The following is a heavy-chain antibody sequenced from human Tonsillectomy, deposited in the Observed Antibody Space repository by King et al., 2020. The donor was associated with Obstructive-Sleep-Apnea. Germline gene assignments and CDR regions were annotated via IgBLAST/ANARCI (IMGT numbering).Heavy chain of an antibody. CDR1: GYSFTSYW. D-gene: IGHD6-19*01. CDR2: IYPGDSDT. CDR3: AREESIAVAGTGWAFDI. J-gene: IGHJ3*02. Sequence: QLVQSGAEVKKPGESLKISCKGSGYSFTSYWIGWVRQMPGKGLEWMGIIYPGDSDTRYSPSFQGQVTISADKSNSTAYLQWSSLKASDTAMYYCAREESIAVAGTGWAFDIWGQGTMVTVSS. V-gene: IGHV5-51*01.